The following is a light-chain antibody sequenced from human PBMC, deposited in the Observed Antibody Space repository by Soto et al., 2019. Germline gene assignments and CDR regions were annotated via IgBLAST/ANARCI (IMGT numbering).Light chain of an antibody. Sequence: DIQMTQSPSSLSASLGDRVTITCRASQGISSYLAWYQQKPGKAPELLIYAASTLQSGVPSRFSGSGSGTDFTLTISCLQSEDFATYYCQQYYSYPRTFGQGTKVDIK. CDR3: QQYYSYPRT. V-gene: IGKV1-9*01. CDR1: QGISSY. J-gene: IGKJ1*01. CDR2: AAS.